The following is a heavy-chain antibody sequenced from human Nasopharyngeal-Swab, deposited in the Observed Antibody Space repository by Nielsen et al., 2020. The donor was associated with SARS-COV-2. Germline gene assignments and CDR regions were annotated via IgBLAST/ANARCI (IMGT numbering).Heavy chain of an antibody. V-gene: IGHV4-59*11. Sequence: GSLRLSCTVSGVAITSQDWSWFRQPPGKGLEGFGYISHNSGTSYNPSLKSRVTMFMDTSKNQFSLRLTSVTAADTAVYYCAKEGATGWFDPCGQGTLVTVSS. CDR3: AKEGATGWFDP. CDR1: GVAITSQD. CDR2: ISHNSGT. J-gene: IGHJ5*02.